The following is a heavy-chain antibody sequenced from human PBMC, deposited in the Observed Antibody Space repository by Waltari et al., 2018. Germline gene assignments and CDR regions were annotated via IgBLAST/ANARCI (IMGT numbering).Heavy chain of an antibody. CDR3: ARDLEDSGRPDY. D-gene: IGHD1-26*01. Sequence: QVQLVQSGAEVKKPGSSVKVSCKASGGTFSSYAISWVRQAPGQGLECMGRNIPNVGTANYSQKFQGRVTITADKSTSTAYMELSSLRSEDTAVYYCARDLEDSGRPDYWGQGTLVTVSS. CDR2: NIPNVGTA. V-gene: IGHV1-69*08. J-gene: IGHJ4*02. CDR1: GGTFSSYA.